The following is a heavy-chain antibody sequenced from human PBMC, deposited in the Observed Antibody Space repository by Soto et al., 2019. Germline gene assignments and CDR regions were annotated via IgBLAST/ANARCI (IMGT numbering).Heavy chain of an antibody. CDR3: ARGEEVAATYWFDP. Sequence: ASVKVSCKASGYTFTGYYMHWVRQAPGQGLEWMGWINPNSGGTNYAQKFQGWVTMTRDTSISTAYMELSRLRSDDTAVYYCARGEEVAATYWFDPWGQGTLVTVSS. D-gene: IGHD2-15*01. J-gene: IGHJ5*02. CDR1: GYTFTGYY. V-gene: IGHV1-2*04. CDR2: INPNSGGT.